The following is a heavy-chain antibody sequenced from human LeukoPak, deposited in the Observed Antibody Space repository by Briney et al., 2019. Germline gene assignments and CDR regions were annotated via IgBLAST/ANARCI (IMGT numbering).Heavy chain of an antibody. Sequence: SVKVSCKASGGTFSTYAIIWMRQAPGQGLEWMGRIIPIFGTTNYAQKFQGRVTITADKSTNTSYMELTSLRSEDTAVYYCARGTGMVDCGGQATLVTVSS. CDR2: IIPIFGTT. CDR3: ARGTGMVDC. D-gene: IGHD5-18*01. CDR1: GGTFSTYA. J-gene: IGHJ4*02. V-gene: IGHV1-69*06.